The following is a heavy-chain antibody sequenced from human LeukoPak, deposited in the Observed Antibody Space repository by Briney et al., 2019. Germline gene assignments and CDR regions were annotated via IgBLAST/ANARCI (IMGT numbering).Heavy chain of an antibody. J-gene: IGHJ4*02. V-gene: IGHV3-64*01. Sequence: GGSLRLSCAASGFTFSSYAMHWVRQAPGKGLEYVSAISSNGGSTYYANSVKGRFTISRGNSKNTLYLQMGSLRAEDMAVYYCARSVVRGVLDYWGQGTLVTVSS. D-gene: IGHD3-10*01. CDR1: GFTFSSYA. CDR3: ARSVVRGVLDY. CDR2: ISSNGGST.